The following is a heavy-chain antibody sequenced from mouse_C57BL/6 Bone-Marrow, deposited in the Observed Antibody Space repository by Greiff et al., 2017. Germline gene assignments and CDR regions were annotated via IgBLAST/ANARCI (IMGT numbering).Heavy chain of an antibody. J-gene: IGHJ3*01. V-gene: IGHV1-55*01. CDR1: GYTFTSYW. Sequence: QVQLQQPGAELVKPGASVKMSCKASGYTFTSYWITWVKQRPGQGLEWIGDIYPGSGSTNYNEKFKSKATLTVDTSSSTTYMQLGSLTSEDSAVYYCANYYPAWFAYWGRGTLVTVSA. CDR2: IYPGSGST. CDR3: ANYYPAWFAY. D-gene: IGHD1-1*01.